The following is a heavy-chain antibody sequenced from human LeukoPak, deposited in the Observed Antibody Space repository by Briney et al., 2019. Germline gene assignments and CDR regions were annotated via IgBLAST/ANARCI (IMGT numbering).Heavy chain of an antibody. V-gene: IGHV1-69*06. CDR3: ARVGAVVGDSSEGDY. CDR1: GGTFSSYA. J-gene: IGHJ4*02. CDR2: IILIFGTA. D-gene: IGHD2-21*01. Sequence: ASVKVSCKASGGTFSSYAISWVRQAPGQGLEWMGGIILIFGTANYAQKFQGRVTITADKSTSTAYMELSSLRSEDTAVYYCARVGAVVGDSSEGDYWGQGTLVTVSS.